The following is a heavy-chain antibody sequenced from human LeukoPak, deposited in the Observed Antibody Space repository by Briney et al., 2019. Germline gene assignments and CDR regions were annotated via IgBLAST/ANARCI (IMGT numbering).Heavy chain of an antibody. Sequence: GGSLRLSCAASGFTFSSYGMHWVRQAPGKGLEWVAVIWYDGSNKYYADSVKGRFTISRDNSKNTLYLQMNSLRAEDTAVYYCARDHCSSTSCCLFDYWGQGTLVTVSS. D-gene: IGHD2-2*01. CDR1: GFTFSSYG. CDR3: ARDHCSSTSCCLFDY. CDR2: IWYDGSNK. J-gene: IGHJ4*02. V-gene: IGHV3-33*01.